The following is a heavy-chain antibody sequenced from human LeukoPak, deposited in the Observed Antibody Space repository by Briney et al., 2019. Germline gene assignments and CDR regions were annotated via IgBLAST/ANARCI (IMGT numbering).Heavy chain of an antibody. CDR1: GFTFDDYG. V-gene: IGHV3-20*04. CDR3: ASGGGYSYGPEAFDI. D-gene: IGHD5-18*01. J-gene: IGHJ3*02. Sequence: GGSLRLSCAASGFTFDDYGMSWVRQAPGKGLEWASGINWNGGSTGYADSVKGRFTISRDNAKNSLYLQMNSLRAEDTALYYCASGGGYSYGPEAFDIWGQGTMVTVSS. CDR2: INWNGGST.